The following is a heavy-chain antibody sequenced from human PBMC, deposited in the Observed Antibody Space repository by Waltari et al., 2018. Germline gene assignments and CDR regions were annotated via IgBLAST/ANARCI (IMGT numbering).Heavy chain of an antibody. Sequence: QLVESGGGVVQPGGSLRLSCAASGFTFSSFGMHWVRQAPGKGLEWVTFIRYDGSNKYYAGSVKGRFIISRDNSKNTVYLQMNSLRPEDAAVYYCAKGSGSYEGFDPWGQGTLVTVSS. CDR1: GFTFSSFG. J-gene: IGHJ5*02. D-gene: IGHD1-26*01. CDR2: IRYDGSNK. V-gene: IGHV3-30*02. CDR3: AKGSGSYEGFDP.